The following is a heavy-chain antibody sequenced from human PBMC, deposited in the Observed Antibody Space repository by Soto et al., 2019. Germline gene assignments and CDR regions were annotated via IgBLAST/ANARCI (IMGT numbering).Heavy chain of an antibody. Sequence: SETLSLTCTVSDGSINNYYWSWIRQPPGKGLEWIGYVYYTGRTNYNPSLKSRLSISVDTSKDQLFLNLRSVTAADTAVYYCARGLEGWNNAYFDYWGQGALVTVSS. J-gene: IGHJ4*02. CDR2: VYYTGRT. CDR3: ARGLEGWNNAYFDY. V-gene: IGHV4-59*01. CDR1: DGSINNYY. D-gene: IGHD1-1*01.